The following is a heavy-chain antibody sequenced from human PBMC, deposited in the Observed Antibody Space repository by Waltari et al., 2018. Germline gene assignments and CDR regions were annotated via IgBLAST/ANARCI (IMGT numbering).Heavy chain of an antibody. V-gene: IGHV3-30*02. CDR3: AKDGARVVITDFDY. CDR2: IRYDGSNK. Sequence: QVQLVESGGGVVQAGGSLRLSCSASGFTFSSYGMHWVGQGPGKGLEWVAFIRYDGSNKYYADSVKGRFTIARDNSQNTLYLQMNSLRAEDTAVYYCAKDGARVVITDFDYWGQGTLVTVSS. D-gene: IGHD3-22*01. CDR1: GFTFSSYG. J-gene: IGHJ4*02.